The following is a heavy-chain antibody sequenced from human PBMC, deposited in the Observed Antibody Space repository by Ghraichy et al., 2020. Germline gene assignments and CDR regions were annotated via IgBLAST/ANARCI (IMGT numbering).Heavy chain of an antibody. D-gene: IGHD5-24*01. CDR1: GSGFSGFS. V-gene: IGHV3-48*04. CDR2: ISSSSRTI. J-gene: IGHJ4*02. Sequence: GGSLRLSCAASGSGFSGFSMAWVRQVPGKGLEWISYISSSSRTIYYADFVEGRFTISRDNGKNVLYLQMNSLTPGDTAVYYCARDRMAAYCYFDNWGQGTLVTVSS. CDR3: ARDRMAAYCYFDN.